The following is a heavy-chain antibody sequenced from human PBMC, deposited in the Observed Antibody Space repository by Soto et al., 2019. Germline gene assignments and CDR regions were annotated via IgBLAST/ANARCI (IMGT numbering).Heavy chain of an antibody. V-gene: IGHV1-3*01. CDR2: INAGNGNT. CDR1: GYTSTSYA. J-gene: IGHJ5*02. D-gene: IGHD3-22*01. Sequence: ASVKVSCKASGYTSTSYAMHWVRQAPGQRLEWMGWINAGNGNTKYSQKFQGRVTITRDTSASTAYMELSSLRSEDTAVYYCARAVTYYYDSSGYFPWGQGTLVTVSS. CDR3: ARAVTYYYDSSGYFP.